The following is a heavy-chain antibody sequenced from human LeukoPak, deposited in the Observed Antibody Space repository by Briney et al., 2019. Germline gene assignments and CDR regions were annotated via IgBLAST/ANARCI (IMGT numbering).Heavy chain of an antibody. CDR1: GYTFTGYY. Sequence: ASVKVSCKASGYTFTGYYMHWVRQAPGQGLEWMGWINPNSGGTNYAQKFQGRVTMTRDTSTSTVYMELSSLRSEDTAVYYCARDLGRHYYGYYFDYWGQGTLVTVSS. D-gene: IGHD3-10*01. V-gene: IGHV1-2*02. CDR2: INPNSGGT. CDR3: ARDLGRHYYGYYFDY. J-gene: IGHJ4*02.